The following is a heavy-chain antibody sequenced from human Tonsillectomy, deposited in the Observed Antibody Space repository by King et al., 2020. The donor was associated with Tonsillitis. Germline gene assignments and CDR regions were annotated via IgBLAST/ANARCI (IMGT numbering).Heavy chain of an antibody. CDR3: TRDGDGPKTGSWYFDL. V-gene: IGHV4-59*01. Sequence: QLQESGPGLVRPSETLSLTCTVSGGSMRSYYWNWIRQPPGKGLEWIGYIYESGRTTYNPSLNSRVTISLDILNNQISLNLRSVTAADTAVYYCTRDGDGPKTGSWYFDLWGRGTLVAVSS. CDR1: GGSMRSYY. D-gene: IGHD7-27*01. J-gene: IGHJ2*01. CDR2: IYESGRT.